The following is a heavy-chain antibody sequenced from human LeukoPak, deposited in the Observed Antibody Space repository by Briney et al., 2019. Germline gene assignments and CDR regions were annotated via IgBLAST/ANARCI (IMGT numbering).Heavy chain of an antibody. CDR3: AVGAKRGLFDY. Sequence: GGSLRLSCAASGFIFSTYWMSWVRQAPGKGLEWVANIKPDGSDKYYVDSVKGRFTISRDNAKNSLYLQMNSLRAEDTAVYYCAVGAKRGLFDYWGQGTLVTVSS. J-gene: IGHJ4*02. CDR2: IKPDGSDK. CDR1: GFIFSTYW. V-gene: IGHV3-7*03. D-gene: IGHD1-26*01.